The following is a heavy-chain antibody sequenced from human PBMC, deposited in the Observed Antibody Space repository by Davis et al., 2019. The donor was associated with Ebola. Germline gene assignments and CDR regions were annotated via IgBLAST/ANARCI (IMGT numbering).Heavy chain of an antibody. CDR1: GGSIRSSSHY. J-gene: IGHJ2*01. V-gene: IGHV4-39*02. D-gene: IGHD3-3*01. CDR2: IFRTGAT. Sequence: SETLSLTCTVSGGSIRSSSHYWGWIRQPPGKGLEWMGSIFRTGATSYNPSLKSRVTISLDTSKNHFSLKLSSVTAADTAVYFCARSPITISGVLVPLYWFFDLWGRGTLVTVSS. CDR3: ARSPITISGVLVPLYWFFDL.